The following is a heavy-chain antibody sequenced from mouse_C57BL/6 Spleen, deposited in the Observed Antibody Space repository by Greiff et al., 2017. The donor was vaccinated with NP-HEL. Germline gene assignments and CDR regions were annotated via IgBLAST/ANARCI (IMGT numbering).Heavy chain of an antibody. CDR2: ISSGGSYT. CDR1: GFTFSSYG. J-gene: IGHJ4*01. CDR3: ARGSYYGNYEAMDY. V-gene: IGHV5-6*01. D-gene: IGHD2-1*01. Sequence: EVKLMESGGDLVKPGGSLKLSCAASGFTFSSYGMSWVRQTPDKRLEWVATISSGGSYTYYLDSVKGRFTISRDNAKNTLYLQMSSLKSEDTAMYYCARGSYYGNYEAMDYWGQGTSVTVSS.